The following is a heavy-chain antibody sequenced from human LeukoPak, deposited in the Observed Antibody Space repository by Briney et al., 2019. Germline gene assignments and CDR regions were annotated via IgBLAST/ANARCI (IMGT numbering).Heavy chain of an antibody. J-gene: IGHJ4*02. CDR3: ARHGSLNGYSGWYIY. D-gene: IGHD6-19*01. CDR2: IDPSDSYT. CDR1: GYSFTSYW. V-gene: IGHV5-10-1*01. Sequence: RGESLKISCKGSGYSFTSYWISWVRQLPGKGLEWMGRIDPSDSYTNYSPSFQGHVTISADKSISTAYLQWSSLKASDTAMYYCARHGSLNGYSGWYIYWGQGTLVTVSS.